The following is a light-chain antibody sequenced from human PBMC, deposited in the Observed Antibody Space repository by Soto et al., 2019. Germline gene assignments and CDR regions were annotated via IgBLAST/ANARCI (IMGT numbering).Light chain of an antibody. CDR2: AAS. CDR1: QTISSY. Sequence: DIQMTQSPSSLSASVGDRVTITCRASQTISSYLNWYQQRPGKAPMLLIHAASTLQGGVPSRFSGSGSETDFTLTISSLQPEDFATYYCQQSYTTLPYTFGQGTKLEI. J-gene: IGKJ2*01. V-gene: IGKV1-39*01. CDR3: QQSYTTLPYT.